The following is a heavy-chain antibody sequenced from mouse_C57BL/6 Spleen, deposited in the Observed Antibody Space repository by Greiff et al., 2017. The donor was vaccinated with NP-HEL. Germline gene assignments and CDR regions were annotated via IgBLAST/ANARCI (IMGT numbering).Heavy chain of an antibody. Sequence: VQLQQPGAELVRPGSSVKLSCKASGYTFTSYWMHWVKQRPIQGLEWIGNIDPSDSETHYNQKFTDKATLTVDTSSSTAYMQLSGLTSEDSAVYDCARGITRVGAGYGGWGKGTTLTVAS. CDR1: GYTFTSYW. V-gene: IGHV1-52*01. CDR3: ARGITRVGAGYGG. CDR2: IDPSDSET. J-gene: IGHJ2*01. D-gene: IGHD1-1*01.